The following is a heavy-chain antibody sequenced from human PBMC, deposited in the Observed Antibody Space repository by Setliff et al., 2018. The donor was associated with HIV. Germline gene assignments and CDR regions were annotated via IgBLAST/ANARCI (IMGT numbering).Heavy chain of an antibody. CDR1: GYTFTRYG. Sequence: ASVKVSCKASGYTFTRYGISRVRQAHGQGLEWMGWISANNGNTNYAQKLQGRVTMTTDTSTSTGHMELRSLRSDDTAVYYCARHASTWYYVISGPHFDYWGQGTLVTVSS. CDR3: ARHASTWYYVISGPHFDY. D-gene: IGHD3-22*01. V-gene: IGHV1-18*01. CDR2: ISANNGNT. J-gene: IGHJ4*02.